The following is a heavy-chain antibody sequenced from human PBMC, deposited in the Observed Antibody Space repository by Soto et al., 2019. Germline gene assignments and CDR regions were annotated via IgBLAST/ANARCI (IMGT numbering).Heavy chain of an antibody. CDR3: ARDAWYYSLWSGYYPSRNGMDV. D-gene: IGHD3-3*01. CDR2: IWYDGSKK. Sequence: QVQVVESGGGVVQPGRSLRLSCAASGFTFSSFGMHWVRQAPGKGLEWVSLIWYDGSKKSYGDSVKGRFTISRDNSRNTVYLQMNSLRADDTAVYYCARDAWYYSLWSGYYPSRNGMDVWGQGTTVTVSS. J-gene: IGHJ6*02. CDR1: GFTFSSFG. V-gene: IGHV3-33*01.